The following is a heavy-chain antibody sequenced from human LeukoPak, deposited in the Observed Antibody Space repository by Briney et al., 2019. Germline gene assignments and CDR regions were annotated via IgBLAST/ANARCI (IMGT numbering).Heavy chain of an antibody. CDR1: GFTLSSYA. V-gene: IGHV3-30-3*01. Sequence: GGSLSLSCAASGFTLSSYAMHWVRQAPGKGLEWVAVISYDGSNKYYADSVKGRFTISRDNSKNTLYLQMNSLRAEDTAVYYCARDRNYADYFDYWGQGTLVTVSS. D-gene: IGHD4-11*01. CDR3: ARDRNYADYFDY. J-gene: IGHJ4*02. CDR2: ISYDGSNK.